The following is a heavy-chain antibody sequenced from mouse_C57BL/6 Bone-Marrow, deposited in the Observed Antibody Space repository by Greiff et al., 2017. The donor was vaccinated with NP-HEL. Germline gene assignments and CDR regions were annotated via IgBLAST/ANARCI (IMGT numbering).Heavy chain of an antibody. D-gene: IGHD1-1*01. CDR1: GFNIKDDY. J-gene: IGHJ3*01. V-gene: IGHV14-4*01. CDR3: TLNYYGSSQAWFAY. CDR2: IDPENGYT. Sequence: VQLQQSGAELVRPGASVKLSCTASGFNIKDDYMHWVKQRPEQGLEWIGWIDPENGYTEYASKFQGKATFTADTSSHTAYLQLSSLTSEDTAVYYCTLNYYGSSQAWFAYWGQGTLVTVSA.